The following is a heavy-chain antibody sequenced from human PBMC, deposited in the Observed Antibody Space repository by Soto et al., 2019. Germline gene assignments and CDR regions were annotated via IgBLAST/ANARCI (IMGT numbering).Heavy chain of an antibody. CDR3: ASRLAATGRTFDY. CDR2: SSGGGGVT. J-gene: IGHJ4*02. V-gene: IGHV3-23*01. CDR1: GFTFSTYG. D-gene: IGHD6-13*01. Sequence: EVQLLESGGGLVQPGGSLRLSCEASGFTFSTYGMSWVRQAPGKGLEWVTASSGGGGVTSYGASVKGRFSISRDDSKNTLYLQMNSLRAEDTAIYYCASRLAATGRTFDYWGQGTLVTVSS.